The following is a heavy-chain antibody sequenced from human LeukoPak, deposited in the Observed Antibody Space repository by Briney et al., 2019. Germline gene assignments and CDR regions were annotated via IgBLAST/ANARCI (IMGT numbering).Heavy chain of an antibody. J-gene: IGHJ4*02. CDR3: TRRTTVTTLDY. D-gene: IGHD4-17*01. Sequence: SETLSLTCTVSGGSISGYYWSWIRQPPGKGLEWIGYIYSTGSTNYNPSLKSRVTISVDTSKSQFSLNLSSVTAADTAVYYCTRRTTVTTLDYWGQGTLVTVSS. CDR2: IYSTGST. CDR1: GGSISGYY. V-gene: IGHV4-59*01.